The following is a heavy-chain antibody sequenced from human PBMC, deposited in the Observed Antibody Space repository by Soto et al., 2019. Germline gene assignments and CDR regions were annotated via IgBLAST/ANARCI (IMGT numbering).Heavy chain of an antibody. CDR3: ASRAMAVTWFDP. CDR1: GGTDGTYS. Sequence: QVQLVQSGAELKKPGSSVKVSCKVSGGTDGTYSINWVRQAPGQGLEWMGAIIPILSTTNYAQRFQGRVTITADESTGTVYLDLTSLKFEDTAVYYCASRAMAVTWFDPWAQGTLVTVSS. V-gene: IGHV1-69*01. D-gene: IGHD6-19*01. J-gene: IGHJ5*02. CDR2: IIPILSTT.